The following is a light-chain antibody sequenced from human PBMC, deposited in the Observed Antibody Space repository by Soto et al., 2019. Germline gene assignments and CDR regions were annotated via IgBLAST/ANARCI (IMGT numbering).Light chain of an antibody. CDR3: QQYFSTPLT. V-gene: IGKV4-1*01. J-gene: IGKJ4*01. CDR2: CAS. Sequence: DIVMTQSPDSLAVSLGERATINCKSSQSVLSSTNNRNYLAWHQQKPGQPPKVLIYCASTRESGVPDRFSGSGSGTDFTLTISSLQAEDVAVYYCQQYFSTPLTFGGGTKVDIK. CDR1: QSVLSSTNNRNY.